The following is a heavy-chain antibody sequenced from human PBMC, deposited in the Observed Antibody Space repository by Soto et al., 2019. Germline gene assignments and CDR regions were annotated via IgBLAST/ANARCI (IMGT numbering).Heavy chain of an antibody. Sequence: PSETLSLTCTVSGGSISSGGYYWSWIRQHPGKGLEWIGYIYYSGSTYYNPSLKSRVTISVDTSKNQFPLKLSSVTAADTAVYYCARGYSGYEPRYYFDYWGQGTLVTVSS. V-gene: IGHV4-31*03. J-gene: IGHJ4*02. CDR1: GGSISSGGYY. CDR2: IYYSGST. D-gene: IGHD5-12*01. CDR3: ARGYSGYEPRYYFDY.